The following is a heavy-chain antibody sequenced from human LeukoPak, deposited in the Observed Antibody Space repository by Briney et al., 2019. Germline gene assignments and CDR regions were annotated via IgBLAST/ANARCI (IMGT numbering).Heavy chain of an antibody. J-gene: IGHJ4*02. CDR1: GGSISSGNW. CDR3: APHGRYYFDY. Sequence: SETLSLTCAVSGGSISSGNWWSWVRQPPGKGLEWIGEISQSGNTNYNPSLKSRVTISVDRSKNQFSLELNSVTAADTAMYYCAPHGRYYFDYWGQGTLVTVSS. V-gene: IGHV4-4*02. CDR2: ISQSGNT. D-gene: IGHD3-16*01.